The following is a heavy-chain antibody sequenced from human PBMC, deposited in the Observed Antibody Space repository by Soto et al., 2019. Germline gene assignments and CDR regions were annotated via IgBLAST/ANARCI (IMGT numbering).Heavy chain of an antibody. J-gene: IGHJ4*02. D-gene: IGHD6-19*01. CDR3: ARGLGSGWLRPSDYFDY. Sequence: GLEWIGYIYYSGSTNYNPSLKSRVTISVDTSKNQFSLKLSSVTAADTAVYYCARGLGSGWLRPSDYFDYWGQGTLVTVSS. CDR2: IYYSGST. V-gene: IGHV4-59*01.